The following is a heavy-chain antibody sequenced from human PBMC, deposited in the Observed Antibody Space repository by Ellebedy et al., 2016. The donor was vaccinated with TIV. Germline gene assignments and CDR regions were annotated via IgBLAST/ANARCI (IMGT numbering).Heavy chain of an antibody. CDR1: GYTFTSYA. V-gene: IGHV1-18*01. D-gene: IGHD2-2*01. J-gene: IGHJ6*02. Sequence: ASVKVSCXASGYTFTSYAMHWVRQAPGQRLEWMGWISAYNGNTNYAQKLQGRVTMTTDTSTSTAYMELRSLRSDDTAVYYCARKGYCSSTSCYDHYYYGMDVWGQGTTVTVSS. CDR3: ARKGYCSSTSCYDHYYYGMDV. CDR2: ISAYNGNT.